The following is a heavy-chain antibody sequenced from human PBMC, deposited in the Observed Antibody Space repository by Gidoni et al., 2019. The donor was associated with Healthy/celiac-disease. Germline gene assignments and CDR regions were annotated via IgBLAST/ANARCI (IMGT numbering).Heavy chain of an antibody. CDR3: AKDTVWGLAAAGTSAFDI. CDR2: ISWNSGSI. D-gene: IGHD6-13*01. V-gene: IGHV3-9*01. J-gene: IGHJ3*02. CDR1: GFTFDDYA. Sequence: EVQLVESGGGLVQPGRSLRLSCAASGFTFDDYAMHWVRQAPGKGLEWVSGISWNSGSIGYADSVKGRFTISRDNAKNSLYLQMNSLRAEDTALYYCAKDTVWGLAAAGTSAFDIWGQGTMVTVSS.